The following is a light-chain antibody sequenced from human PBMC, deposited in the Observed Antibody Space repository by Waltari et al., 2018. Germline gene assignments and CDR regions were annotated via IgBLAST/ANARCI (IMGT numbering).Light chain of an antibody. CDR1: QDIGSF. CDR2: GAS. CDR3: QQYNNWPFTIT. V-gene: IGKV1-9*01. J-gene: IGKJ5*01. Sequence: DIQMTQSPPFLSASVGDSITLTCRASQDIGSFVNWYQHRPPKAPKLLIYGASSLQRGVSSRFSGGGSGTEFTLTISSLQSEDFAVYYCQQYNNWPFTITFGQGTRLEIK.